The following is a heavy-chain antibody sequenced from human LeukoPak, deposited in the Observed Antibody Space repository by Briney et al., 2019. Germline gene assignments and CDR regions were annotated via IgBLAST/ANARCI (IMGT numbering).Heavy chain of an antibody. J-gene: IGHJ3*02. CDR2: IYSSGDT. V-gene: IGHV3-53*01. CDR3: ARSGRGGAFDI. Sequence: GGSLRLSCAASGFTVSSNYMSWVRQAPGKGLEWVSLIYSSGDTYYADSVKGRFTISRDNSKNTLYLQMSSLRAEDTAVYYCARSGRGGAFDIWGQGTMVTVSS. CDR1: GFTVSSNY. D-gene: IGHD1-26*01.